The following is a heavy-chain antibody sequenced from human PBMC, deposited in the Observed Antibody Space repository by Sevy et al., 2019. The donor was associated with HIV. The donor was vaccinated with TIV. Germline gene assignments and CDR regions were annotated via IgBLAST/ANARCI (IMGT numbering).Heavy chain of an antibody. D-gene: IGHD3-9*01. J-gene: IGHJ4*02. V-gene: IGHV1-18*01. CDR2: ISAYNGNT. CDR3: ARDSLVNYDILTGYFY. Sequence: ASGKVSCKASGYTFTSYGISWVRQAPGQGLEWMGWISAYNGNTNYAQKLQGRVTMTTDTSTSTAYMELRSLRSDDTAVYYCARDSLVNYDILTGYFYWGQGTLVTVSS. CDR1: GYTFTSYG.